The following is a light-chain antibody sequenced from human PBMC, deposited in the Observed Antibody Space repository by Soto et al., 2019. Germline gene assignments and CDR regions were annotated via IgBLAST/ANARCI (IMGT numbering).Light chain of an antibody. CDR1: QSISSN. Sequence: EIVMTQSPATLSVSPGERATLSYRASQSISSNLAWFQQKPGQAPRLLIYDASTMATGFPARFSGSGSGTEFTLTISRLEPEDFAVYYCQQQGRSWITFGQGTRLEI. V-gene: IGKV3-15*01. CDR2: DAS. CDR3: QQQGRSWIT. J-gene: IGKJ5*01.